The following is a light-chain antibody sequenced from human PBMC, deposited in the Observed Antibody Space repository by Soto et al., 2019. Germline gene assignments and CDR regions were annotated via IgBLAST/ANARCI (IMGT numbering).Light chain of an antibody. Sequence: SYELTQPPSVSVSPGQTAAITCSGDRLGDKFVSWYHQKAGQSPALVIYQDNKRPSGIPRRFSGSNSGTTATLTISGTQVIDEGDYFCQAWDTSAVVVFGGGTKLTVL. J-gene: IGLJ2*01. V-gene: IGLV3-1*01. CDR3: QAWDTSAVVV. CDR2: QDN. CDR1: RLGDKF.